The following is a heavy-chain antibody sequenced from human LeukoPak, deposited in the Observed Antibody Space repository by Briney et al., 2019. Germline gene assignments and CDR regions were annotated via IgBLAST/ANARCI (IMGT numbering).Heavy chain of an antibody. CDR2: IYYSGST. J-gene: IGHJ4*02. V-gene: IGHV4-39*01. CDR1: GGSISSSSYY. D-gene: IGHD4-17*01. Sequence: SETLSLTCTVSGGSISSSSYYWGWIRQPPGKGLEWIGSIYYSGSTYYNPSLKSRVTISVDTSKNQFSLKLSSVTAADTAVYYCATYRDYCDYVHYFDYWGQGTLVTVSS. CDR3: ATYRDYCDYVHYFDY.